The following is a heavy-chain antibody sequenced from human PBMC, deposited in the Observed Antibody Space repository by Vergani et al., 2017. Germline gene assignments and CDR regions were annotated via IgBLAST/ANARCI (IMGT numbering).Heavy chain of an antibody. D-gene: IGHD3-16*01. CDR1: GYIFSNFW. CDR2: IYPGDSEV. Sequence: EKQLVQSGSETKKPGESLKISCQAFGYIFSNFWIGWVRQRPGRGLEWMGIIYPGDSEVKSNPTFRGQVIFSVDTSVNTAYLQWRSLQASDTATYFCSSGGQCLENGGALQLWGQGTNITVSS. J-gene: IGHJ3*01. CDR3: SSGGQCLENGGALQL. V-gene: IGHV5-51*01.